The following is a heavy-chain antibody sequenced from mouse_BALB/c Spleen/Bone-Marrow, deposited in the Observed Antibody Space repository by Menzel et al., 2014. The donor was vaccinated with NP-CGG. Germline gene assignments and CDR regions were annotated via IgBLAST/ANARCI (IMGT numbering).Heavy chain of an antibody. D-gene: IGHD1-1*01. J-gene: IGHJ4*01. CDR3: ARYRYYGSSGWDY. CDR1: GFNIKDTY. Sequence: VQLQQPGAELVKPGASVKLSCTASGFNIKDTYIHWVKQRPEQGLEWIGRIDPANGNTKYDPKFQGKATITADTSSNTACLHLSSLTSGDTAVYYCARYRYYGSSGWDYWGQGTSVTVSS. V-gene: IGHV14-3*02. CDR2: IDPANGNT.